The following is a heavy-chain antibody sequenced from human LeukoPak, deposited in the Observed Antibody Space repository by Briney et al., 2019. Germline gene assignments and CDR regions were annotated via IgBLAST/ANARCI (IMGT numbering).Heavy chain of an antibody. CDR2: INSEGSST. Sequence: GGSLRLSCEVSGFTFSSYWMHWVRQAPGKGLVWVSRINSEGSSTSYADSVKGRFTISRDNAKNSLYLQMNSLRAEDTAVYYCARAKSGYDKRLIDYWGQGTLVTVSS. CDR3: ARAKSGYDKRLIDY. D-gene: IGHD5-12*01. V-gene: IGHV3-74*01. CDR1: GFTFSSYW. J-gene: IGHJ4*02.